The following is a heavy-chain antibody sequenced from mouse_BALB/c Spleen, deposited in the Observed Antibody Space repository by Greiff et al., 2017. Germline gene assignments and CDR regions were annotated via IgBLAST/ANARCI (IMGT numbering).Heavy chain of an antibody. V-gene: IGHV5-6-3*01. J-gene: IGHJ4*01. CDR2: INSNGGST. CDR3: ARWGLYAMDY. CDR1: GFTFSSYG. Sequence: EVQLVESGGGLVQPGGSLKLSCAASGFTFSSYGMSWVRQTPDKRLELVATINSNGGSTYYPDSVKGRFTISRDNAKNTLYLQMSSLKSEDTAMYYCARWGLYAMDYWGQGTSVTVSS.